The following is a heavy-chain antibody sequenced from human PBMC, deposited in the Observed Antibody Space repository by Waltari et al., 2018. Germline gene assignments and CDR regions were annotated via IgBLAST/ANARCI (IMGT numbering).Heavy chain of an antibody. CDR1: GFTFSSYS. D-gene: IGHD3-16*01. J-gene: IGHJ6*03. V-gene: IGHV3-48*04. CDR3: ARDQARGYYYYYMDV. CDR2: ISSSSSTI. Sequence: EVQLVESGGGLVQPGGSLRLSCAASGFTFSSYSINWVPRAPGKGLEWVSYISSSSSTIYYADSVKGRFTISRDNAKNSLYLQMNSLRAEDTAVYYCARDQARGYYYYYMDVWGKGTTVTVSS.